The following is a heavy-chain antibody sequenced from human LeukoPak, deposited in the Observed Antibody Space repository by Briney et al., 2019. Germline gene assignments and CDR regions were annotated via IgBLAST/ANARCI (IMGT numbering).Heavy chain of an antibody. J-gene: IGHJ4*02. V-gene: IGHV3-33*08. CDR3: ARDLAYSSGWSTSDY. D-gene: IGHD6-19*01. CDR1: GFTFSSYG. Sequence: QTGGSLRLSCAASGFTFSSYGMHWVRQAPGKGLEWVAVIWYDGSNKYYADSVKGRFTISRDNSKNTLYLQMNSLRAEDTAVYYCARDLAYSSGWSTSDYWGQGTLVTVSS. CDR2: IWYDGSNK.